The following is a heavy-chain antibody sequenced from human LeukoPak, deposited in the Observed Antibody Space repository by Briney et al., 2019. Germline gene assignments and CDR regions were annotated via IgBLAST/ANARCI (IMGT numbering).Heavy chain of an antibody. V-gene: IGHV6-1*01. CDR2: TYYRSKWSN. CDR3: ARSYKYGYDF. CDR1: GDSVSSNSVG. D-gene: IGHD5-24*01. Sequence: SQTLTLTCAISGDSVSSNSVGWHWIRQSPSRGLEWLGRTYYRSKWSNDYALSVKSRLTFNPDTSKNQFSLQLNSVTPDDTAVYYCARSYKYGYDFWGQGTLVTVSS. J-gene: IGHJ4*02.